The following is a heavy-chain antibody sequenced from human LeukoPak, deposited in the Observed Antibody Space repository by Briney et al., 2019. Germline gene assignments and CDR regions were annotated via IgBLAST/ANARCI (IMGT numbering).Heavy chain of an antibody. Sequence: ASVKVSCKASGGTFSSYAISWVRQAPGQGLEWMGRIIPILGIASYAQKFQGRVTITADKSTSTAYMELSSLRSEDTAVHYCARVGDIVATILYYWGQGTLVTVSS. J-gene: IGHJ4*02. V-gene: IGHV1-69*04. CDR3: ARVGDIVATILYY. CDR2: IIPILGIA. CDR1: GGTFSSYA. D-gene: IGHD5-12*01.